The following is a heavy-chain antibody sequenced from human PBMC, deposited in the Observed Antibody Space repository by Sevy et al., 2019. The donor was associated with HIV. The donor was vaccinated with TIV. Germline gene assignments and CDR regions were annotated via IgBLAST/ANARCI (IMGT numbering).Heavy chain of an antibody. V-gene: IGHV4-34*01. CDR3: ARSRRVVPAAMGGLDY. CDR1: GGSFSGYY. J-gene: IGHJ4*02. CDR2: INHSGST. D-gene: IGHD2-2*01. Sequence: SETLSLTCAVYGGSFSGYYWSWIRQPPGKGLEWIGEINHSGSTNYNPSLKSRVTISVDTSKNQFSLMLSSVTAADTAVYYCARSRRVVPAAMGGLDYWGQGTLVTVSS.